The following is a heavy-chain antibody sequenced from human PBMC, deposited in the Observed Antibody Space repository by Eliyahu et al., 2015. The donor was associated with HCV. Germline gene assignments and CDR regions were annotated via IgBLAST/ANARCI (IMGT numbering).Heavy chain of an antibody. Sequence: QVQLQESGPGLVKPSETLSLTCTVSGGSITXYYSSWRSRHPAGKGLXWIGXIHSSGSTNYNPSLKSRVXISVDTSKNQFSLNLTSVTAADTAVYYCASGGGGIAVAGTGGWFDPWGQGTLVTVSS. CDR2: IHSSGST. CDR3: ASGGGGIAVAGTGGWFDP. CDR1: GGSITXYY. V-gene: IGHV4-59*01. D-gene: IGHD6-19*01. J-gene: IGHJ5*02.